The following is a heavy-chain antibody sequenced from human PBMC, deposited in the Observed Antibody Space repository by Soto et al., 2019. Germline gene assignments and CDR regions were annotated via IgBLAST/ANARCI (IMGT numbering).Heavy chain of an antibody. Sequence: FVRVCSKASGYTFTSYFISRVRQAPQQQLEQMRCMSAYNSKTNYAQTVQGRVTMTTDTSTSTAYMERRRLRSDDTAVYYCARVGGCSSTSCYKFLYYYYYMDVWGKGTTVTVSS. CDR2: MSAYNSKT. CDR1: GYTFTSYF. D-gene: IGHD2-2*02. J-gene: IGHJ6*03. CDR3: ARVGGCSSTSCYKFLYYYYYMDV. V-gene: IGHV1-18*01.